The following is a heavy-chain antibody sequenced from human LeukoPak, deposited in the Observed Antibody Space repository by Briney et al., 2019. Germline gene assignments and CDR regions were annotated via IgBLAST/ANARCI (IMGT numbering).Heavy chain of an antibody. CDR1: EFKFSTYG. J-gene: IGHJ4*02. CDR3: AREKYCTETDCLHGRFNFDY. D-gene: IGHD2-8*02. Sequence: GGSLRLSCAASEFKFSTYGMHWVRQAPGKGLEWVAVISFDGRSHNYADSVKGRFTISRDNSRNTLYLQMNSLRAEDTAVYFCAREKYCTETDCLHGRFNFDYWGQGTLVTVSS. V-gene: IGHV3-30*03. CDR2: ISFDGRSH.